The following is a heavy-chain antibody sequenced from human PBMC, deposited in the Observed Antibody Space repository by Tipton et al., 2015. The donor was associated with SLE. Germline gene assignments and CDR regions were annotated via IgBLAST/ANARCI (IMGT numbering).Heavy chain of an antibody. J-gene: IGHJ5*02. D-gene: IGHD2-2*01. CDR1: GGSFSGYY. Sequence: LRLSCAVYGGSFSGYYWSWIRQPPGKGLEWIGEINHSGSTNYNPSLKRRVTISVDTSKNQFSLKLSSVTAADTAVYYCARVQISYTVVATAWFDPWGQGTLVTVSS. CDR3: ARVQISYTVVATAWFDP. V-gene: IGHV4-34*01. CDR2: INHSGST.